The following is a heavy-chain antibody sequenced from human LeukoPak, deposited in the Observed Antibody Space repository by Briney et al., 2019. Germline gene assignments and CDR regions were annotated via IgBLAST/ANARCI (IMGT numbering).Heavy chain of an antibody. CDR1: GGSFSGYY. CDR2: INHSGST. D-gene: IGHD6-6*01. Sequence: SETLSLTCAVYGGSFSGYYWSWIRQPPGKGLEWIGEINHSGSTNYNPSLKSRVTISVDTSKNQFSLKLSSVTAADTAVYYCARGQGVAARYYYYYGMDVWGQGTTVTVSS. J-gene: IGHJ6*02. CDR3: ARGQGVAARYYYYYGMDV. V-gene: IGHV4-34*01.